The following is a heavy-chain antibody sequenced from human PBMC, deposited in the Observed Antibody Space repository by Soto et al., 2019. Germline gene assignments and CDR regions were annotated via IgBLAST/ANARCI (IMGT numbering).Heavy chain of an antibody. J-gene: IGHJ3*01. CDR1: GFTLGNYW. CDR3: ARDANYRDSSGYYDVFDV. CDR2: IRKDGSVE. Sequence: DVQLMESGGGLVQPGGSLRLSCATSGFTLGNYWMTWVRQAPGKGLEWVANIRKDGSVEHYLDSVKGRFSVSRDNAKESLYLQMNSLRIEDTAVYYCARDANYRDSSGYYDVFDVWGQGTMVTVSS. D-gene: IGHD3-22*01. V-gene: IGHV3-7*05.